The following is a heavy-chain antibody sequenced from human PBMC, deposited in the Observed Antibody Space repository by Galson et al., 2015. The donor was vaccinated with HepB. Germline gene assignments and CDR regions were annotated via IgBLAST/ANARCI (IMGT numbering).Heavy chain of an antibody. V-gene: IGHV4-39*01. J-gene: IGHJ5*02. CDR2: IYYSGST. CDR1: GGSISSSSYY. CDR3: ACGSGWYLGPKNWFDP. Sequence: SETLSLTCTVSGGSISSSSYYWGWIRQPPGKGLEWIGSIYYSGSTYYNPSLKSRVTISVDTSKNQFSLKLSSVTAADTAVYYCACGSGWYLGPKNWFDPWGQGTLVTVSS. D-gene: IGHD6-19*01.